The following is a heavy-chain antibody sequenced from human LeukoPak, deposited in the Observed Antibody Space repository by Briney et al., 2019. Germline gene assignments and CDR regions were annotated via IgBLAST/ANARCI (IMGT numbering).Heavy chain of an antibody. D-gene: IGHD3-10*01. CDR2: ISWNSGSI. J-gene: IGHJ4*02. V-gene: IGHV3-9*03. CDR1: GFTFNDYA. CDR3: TRDISPTMVAIDY. Sequence: GGSLRLSCAASGFTFNDYAMHWVRQAPGKGLEWVSGISWNSGSIGYADSVKGRFTISRDNAKNSLYLQMNSLRVEDMALYFCTRDISPTMVAIDYWGQGTLVTVPS.